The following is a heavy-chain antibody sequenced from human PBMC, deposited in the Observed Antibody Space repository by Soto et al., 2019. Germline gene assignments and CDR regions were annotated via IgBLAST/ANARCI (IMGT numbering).Heavy chain of an antibody. D-gene: IGHD6-19*01. CDR2: IYWDDDK. CDR3: AHRQWLGHIDY. CDR1: GFSLSTSGVG. V-gene: IGHV2-5*02. J-gene: IGHJ4*02. Sequence: QITLKESGPTLVKPTQTLTLTCSFSGFSLSTSGVGVGWIRQPPGKALEWLALIYWDDDKHYSPSLKSRLTVTKDTSKNRVVLTMTNMDPMDTATYSCAHRQWLGHIDYWGQGTLVTVSS.